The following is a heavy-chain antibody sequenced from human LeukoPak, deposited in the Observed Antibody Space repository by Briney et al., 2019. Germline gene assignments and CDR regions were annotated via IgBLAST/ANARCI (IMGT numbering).Heavy chain of an antibody. J-gene: IGHJ4*02. D-gene: IGHD5-18*01. CDR3: ARDIEDTAMAGWMDY. V-gene: IGHV3-48*04. CDR1: GFTFSSYS. Sequence: PGGSLRLSCAASGFTFSSYSMNWVRQAPGKGLEWVSYISSSSSTIYYADSVKGRFTISRDNAKNSLYLQMNSLRAEDTAVYYCARDIEDTAMAGWMDYWGQGTLVTVSS. CDR2: ISSSSSTI.